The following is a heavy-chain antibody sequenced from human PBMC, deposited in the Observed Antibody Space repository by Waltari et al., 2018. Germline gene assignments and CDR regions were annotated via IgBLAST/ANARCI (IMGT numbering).Heavy chain of an antibody. CDR1: GGSISSHY. V-gene: IGHV4-59*11. CDR3: ARETGAPVFDY. CDR2: IYYSGST. D-gene: IGHD1-26*01. J-gene: IGHJ4*02. Sequence: QVQLQESGPGLVKPSETLSLTCPVPGGSISSHYWSWIRQPPGKGLEWIGYIYYSGSTNYNPSLKSRVTISVDTSKNQFSLKLSSVTAADTAVYYCARETGAPVFDYWGQGTLVTVSS.